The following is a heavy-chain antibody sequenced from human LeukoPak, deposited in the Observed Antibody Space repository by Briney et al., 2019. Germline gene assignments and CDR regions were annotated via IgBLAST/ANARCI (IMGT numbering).Heavy chain of an antibody. CDR2: IYYSGST. J-gene: IGHJ4*02. Sequence: SETLSLTCTVSGGSISSSSYYWGWIRQPPGKGLEWIGSIYYSGSTYYNPSLKSRVTISVDTSKNQFSLKLSSVTAADTAVYYCARVGVRYFDWLLSNQFDYWGQGTLVTVSS. CDR1: GGSISSSSYY. D-gene: IGHD3-9*01. CDR3: ARVGVRYFDWLLSNQFDY. V-gene: IGHV4-39*07.